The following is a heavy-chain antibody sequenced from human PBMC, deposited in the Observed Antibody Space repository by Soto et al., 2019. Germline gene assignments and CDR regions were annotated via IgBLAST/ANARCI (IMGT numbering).Heavy chain of an antibody. J-gene: IGHJ4*02. D-gene: IGHD4-17*01. Sequence: GGSLRLSCAGSGLTFRNDWLSWVRQAPGKGLEWVANINQDGSERYYVDSVRGRFTISRDNVEDSLYLQLNSLRPEDTAVYYCAVYGYGVSAAAYWGQGTLVTVSS. V-gene: IGHV3-7*03. CDR2: INQDGSER. CDR3: AVYGYGVSAAAY. CDR1: GLTFRNDW.